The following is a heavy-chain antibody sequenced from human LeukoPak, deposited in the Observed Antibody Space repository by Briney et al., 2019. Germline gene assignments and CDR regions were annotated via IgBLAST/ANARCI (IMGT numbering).Heavy chain of an antibody. CDR2: ISWDGGST. V-gene: IGHV3-43D*04. D-gene: IGHD3-10*01. CDR3: AKDGPFMVRGVILGGMDV. CDR1: GFTFDDYA. J-gene: IGHJ6*04. Sequence: GGSLRLSRAASGFTFDDYAMHGVRQAPRKGLEWVSLISWDGGSTYYADPVKGRFTISRDNSKNSLYLQMNSLRAEDTALYYCAKDGPFMVRGVILGGMDVWGKGTTVTVSS.